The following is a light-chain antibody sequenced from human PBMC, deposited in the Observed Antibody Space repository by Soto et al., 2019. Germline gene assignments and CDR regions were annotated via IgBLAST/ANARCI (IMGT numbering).Light chain of an antibody. CDR2: GVS. Sequence: EIVMTQSPATLSVSSGERATLSCRASQSISNNLAWYQQEPGQAPRLLIYGVSTRATGIPARFSGSGSGTEFTLTISSLQSEDFAVYYCQQYNNWPRTFGQGTKVEIK. J-gene: IGKJ1*01. CDR1: QSISNN. CDR3: QQYNNWPRT. V-gene: IGKV3-15*01.